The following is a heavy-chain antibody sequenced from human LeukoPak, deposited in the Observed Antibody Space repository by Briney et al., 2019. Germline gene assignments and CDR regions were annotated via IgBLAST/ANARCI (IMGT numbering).Heavy chain of an antibody. V-gene: IGHV1-69*05. Sequence: SVKVSCKASGGTFSSYAISWVRQAPGQGLEWMGGIIPIFGTAKYAQKFQGRVTITTDESTSTAYMELSSLRSEDTAVYYCARDKGDYYGSGSYHYYYMDVWGKGTTVTVSS. CDR1: GGTFSSYA. CDR2: IIPIFGTA. CDR3: ARDKGDYYGSGSYHYYYMDV. J-gene: IGHJ6*03. D-gene: IGHD3-10*01.